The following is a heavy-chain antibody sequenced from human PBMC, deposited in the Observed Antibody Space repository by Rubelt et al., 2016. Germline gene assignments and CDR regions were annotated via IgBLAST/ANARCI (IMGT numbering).Heavy chain of an antibody. CDR2: INHSGST. V-gene: IGHV4-34*01. CDR1: GGSFSGYY. CDR3: ARVRVAGPFDY. Sequence: QVQLQQWGAGLLKPSETLSLTCAVYGGSFSGYYWSWIRQPPGKGLEWIGEINHSGSTNYNPALKVRVTISVETSKNQFSLKLSSVTAADTAVYYCARVRVAGPFDYWGQGTLVTVSS. J-gene: IGHJ4*02. D-gene: IGHD6-19*01.